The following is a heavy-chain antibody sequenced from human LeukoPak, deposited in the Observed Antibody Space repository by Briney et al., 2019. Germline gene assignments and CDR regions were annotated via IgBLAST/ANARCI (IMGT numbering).Heavy chain of an antibody. V-gene: IGHV1-8*03. CDR1: GYTFTSYD. J-gene: IGHJ4*02. CDR2: MNPNSGNT. D-gene: IGHD2-21*01. CDR3: ASASRNPLEKFIVVVIATQYYFDY. Sequence: ASVKVSCKASGYTFTSYDINWVRQATGQGLEWMGWMNPNSGNTGYAQKFQGRVTITRNTSISAAYMELSSLRSEDTAVYYCASASRNPLEKFIVVVIATQYYFDYWGQGTLVTVSS.